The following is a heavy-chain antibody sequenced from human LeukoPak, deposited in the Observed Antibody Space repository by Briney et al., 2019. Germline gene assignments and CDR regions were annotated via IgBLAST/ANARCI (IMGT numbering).Heavy chain of an antibody. Sequence: GGSLRLSCAASGFTFSSYAMHWVRQAPGKGLEWVAVIPYDGSNKYYADSVKGRFTISRDNSKNTLYLQMNSLRAEDTAVYYCAREWSSSVAECFDYWGQGTLVTVSS. J-gene: IGHJ4*02. D-gene: IGHD2-15*01. CDR1: GFTFSSYA. CDR3: AREWSSSVAECFDY. CDR2: IPYDGSNK. V-gene: IGHV3-30-3*01.